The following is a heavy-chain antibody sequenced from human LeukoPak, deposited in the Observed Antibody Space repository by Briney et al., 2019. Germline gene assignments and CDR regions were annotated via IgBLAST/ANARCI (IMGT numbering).Heavy chain of an antibody. CDR1: GFTFSSYA. V-gene: IGHV3-30-3*01. J-gene: IGHJ6*02. D-gene: IGHD6-13*01. CDR2: ISYDGSSK. CDR3: ARETHTYSSSWYVSSLEGRYYSYGIDV. Sequence: GGTLRLSCASSGFTFSSYAMHWVRHAPTKGRERVAVISYDGSSKYYADSSKGRFTISRDNSKNTLYLQENSLKAEDTAVYYWARETHTYSSSWYVSSLEGRYYSYGIDVWGQGTTVTVSS.